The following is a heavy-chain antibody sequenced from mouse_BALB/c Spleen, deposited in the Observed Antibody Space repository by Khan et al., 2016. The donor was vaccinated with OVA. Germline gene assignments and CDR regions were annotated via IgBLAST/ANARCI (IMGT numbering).Heavy chain of an antibody. D-gene: IGHD2-14*01. V-gene: IGHV3-8*02. J-gene: IGHJ2*01. CDR1: GDSITSGY. Sequence: EVQLQESGPSLVKPSQTLSLTCSVTGDSITSGYWNWIRKFPGNKLEYMGYISSSDSTFYNPSLKSRISITRDTSKNQYYLQLNSVTTEDTATYYCARWKYRYDGYFDDWGQGTTLTVSS. CDR2: ISSSDST. CDR3: ARWKYRYDGYFDD.